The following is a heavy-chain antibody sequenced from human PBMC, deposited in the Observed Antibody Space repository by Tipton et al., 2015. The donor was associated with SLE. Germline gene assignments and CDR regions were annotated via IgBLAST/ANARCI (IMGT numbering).Heavy chain of an antibody. V-gene: IGHV4-31*03. CDR1: GDSINSGGYY. CDR2: INNRGYT. CDR3: ARDQAYVNNWFGP. Sequence: TLSLTCTVSGDSINSGGYYWSWIRQYPGQGLEWIGYINNRGYTYYKPSLKSRAIISEDTSKNQFSLKLSSVTAADTAVYYCARDQAYVNNWFGPCGQGVPFTVSS. J-gene: IGHJ5*02. D-gene: IGHD3-10*02.